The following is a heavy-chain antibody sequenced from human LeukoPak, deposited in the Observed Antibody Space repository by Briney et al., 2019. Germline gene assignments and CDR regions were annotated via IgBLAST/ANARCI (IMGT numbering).Heavy chain of an antibody. CDR3: ARDRDSSGAYDAFDI. D-gene: IGHD3-22*01. CDR1: GGTFSSYA. CDR2: ISAYNGNT. J-gene: IGHJ3*02. Sequence: GASVKVSCKASGGTFSSYAISWVRQAPGQGLEWMGWISAYNGNTNYAQKLQGRVTMTTDTSTSTAYMELRSLRSDDTAVYYCARDRDSSGAYDAFDIWGQGTMVTVSS. V-gene: IGHV1-18*01.